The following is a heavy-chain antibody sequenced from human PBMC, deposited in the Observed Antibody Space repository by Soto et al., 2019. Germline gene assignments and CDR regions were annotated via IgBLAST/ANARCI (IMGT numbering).Heavy chain of an antibody. J-gene: IGHJ6*02. Sequence: GGSLRLSCAASGFTVTSYYMSWVRQAPGKGLEWVSLIYTGGNTNYADSVKGRFTISRDNSKNTLYLQMNSLRAEDTAVYYCARDYYYGSGNYYRADYYHYGMDVWGQGTTVTV. CDR3: ARDYYYGSGNYYRADYYHYGMDV. CDR1: GFTVTSYY. CDR2: IYTGGNT. D-gene: IGHD3-10*01. V-gene: IGHV3-53*01.